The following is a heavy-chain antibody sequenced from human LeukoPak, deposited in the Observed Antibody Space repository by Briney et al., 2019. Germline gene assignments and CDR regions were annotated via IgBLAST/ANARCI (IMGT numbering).Heavy chain of an antibody. J-gene: IGHJ4*02. CDR1: GGSISSGGCY. CDR3: ARVMAVPGTLGIDY. V-gene: IGHV4-39*07. D-gene: IGHD6-19*01. CDR2: IYYSGST. Sequence: SETLSLTCTVSGGSISSGGCYWSWIRQPPGKGLEWIGSIYYSGSTYYNPSLKSRVTISVDTSKNQFSLKLTSVTAADTAVYYCARVMAVPGTLGIDYWGQGTLVTVSS.